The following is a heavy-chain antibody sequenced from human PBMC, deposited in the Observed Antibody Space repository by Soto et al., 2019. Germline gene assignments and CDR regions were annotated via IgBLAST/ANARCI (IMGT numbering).Heavy chain of an antibody. CDR3: EKWGPYDFSMGY. J-gene: IGHJ4*02. CDR2: VTYDGTNK. CDR1: DFTISNFF. Sequence: GGSMIHSCASSDFTISNFFMHWVRQAPDTGLDWVAAVTYDGTNKYYADSVKGRFTISKDNSKNTLYLQMNSLRVDDTAVYYCEKWGPYDFSMGYWGQGTLVTVPQ. V-gene: IGHV3-30*18. D-gene: IGHD3-3*01.